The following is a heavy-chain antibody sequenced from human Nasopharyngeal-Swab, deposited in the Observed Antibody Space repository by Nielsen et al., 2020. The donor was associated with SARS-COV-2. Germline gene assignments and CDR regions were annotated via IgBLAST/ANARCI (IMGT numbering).Heavy chain of an antibody. CDR2: ISSSGSTI. CDR1: GFTFSSYE. V-gene: IGHV3-48*03. J-gene: IGHJ4*02. CDR3: ARGRVRHFDY. Sequence: GGSLRLSCAASGFTFSSYEMNWVRQAPGKGLEWVSCISSSGSTIYYADSVKGRFTISRDNAKNSLYLQMNSLRAEDTAVYYCARGRVRHFDYWGQGTLVTVSS. D-gene: IGHD4-23*01.